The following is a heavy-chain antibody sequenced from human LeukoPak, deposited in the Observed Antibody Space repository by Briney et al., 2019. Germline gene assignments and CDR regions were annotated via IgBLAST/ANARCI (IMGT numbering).Heavy chain of an antibody. V-gene: IGHV3-23*01. J-gene: IGHJ4*02. CDR1: GFTFSSYA. Sequence: GGSLRLSCAASGFTFSSYAMSWVRQAPGKGLEWVSAISGSGGSTYYADSVEGRFTISRDNSKNTLYLQMNSLRGEDTAVYYCATDTKYCSGGSCYAKGLDYWGQGTLVTVSS. CDR3: ATDTKYCSGGSCYAKGLDY. CDR2: ISGSGGST. D-gene: IGHD2-15*01.